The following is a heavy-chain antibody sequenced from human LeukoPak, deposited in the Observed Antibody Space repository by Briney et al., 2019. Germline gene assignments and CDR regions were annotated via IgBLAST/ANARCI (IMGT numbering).Heavy chain of an antibody. J-gene: IGHJ4*02. CDR1: GFTFYNYA. V-gene: IGHV3-30*04. CDR3: AKIPPRAIYYGSGSDESDDY. Sequence: PGGSLRLSCAASGFTFYNYAMHWVRQAPGKGLEWVAAISYDESVKNYADSVKGRFTISRDNSKNTLYLQMNSLRAEDTAVYYCAKIPPRAIYYGSGSDESDDYWGQGTLVTVSS. CDR2: ISYDESVK. D-gene: IGHD3-10*01.